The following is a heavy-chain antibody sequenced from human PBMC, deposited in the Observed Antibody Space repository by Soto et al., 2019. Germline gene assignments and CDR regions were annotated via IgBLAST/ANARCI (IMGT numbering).Heavy chain of an antibody. V-gene: IGHV4-4*02. CDR3: ARVTNYDFWSGPNWFDP. CDR1: GGSISSSNW. Sequence: QVQLQESGPGLVKPSGTLSLTCAVSGGSISSSNWWSWVRQPPGKGLEWIGEIYHSGSTNYTPSLKSRVTISVDKSKNQFSLKLSSVTAADTAVYYCARVTNYDFWSGPNWFDPWGQGTLVTVSS. D-gene: IGHD3-3*01. J-gene: IGHJ5*02. CDR2: IYHSGST.